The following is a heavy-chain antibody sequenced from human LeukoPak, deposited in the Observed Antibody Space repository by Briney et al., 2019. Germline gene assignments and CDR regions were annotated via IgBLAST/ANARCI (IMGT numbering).Heavy chain of an antibody. Sequence: SETLSLTCTVSGGSISSGTYYWGWIRQPPGKGLEWIGSIYYSGSTYYNPSLKSRVTISVDTSKNQFSLKLSSVTAADTAVYYCARDTVVTHRHTSLDYWGQGTLVTVSS. CDR1: GGSISSGTYY. D-gene: IGHD4-23*01. J-gene: IGHJ4*02. CDR3: ARDTVVTHRHTSLDY. CDR2: IYYSGST. V-gene: IGHV4-39*07.